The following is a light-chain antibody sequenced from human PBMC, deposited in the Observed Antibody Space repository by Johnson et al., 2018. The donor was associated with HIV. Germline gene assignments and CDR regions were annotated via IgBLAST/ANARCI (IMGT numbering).Light chain of an antibody. V-gene: IGLV1-51*01. CDR1: SSNIGNNY. Sequence: QSVLTQPPSVSAAPGQKVTISCSGSSSNIGNNYVSWYQQLPGTAPKLLIYDNNKRPSGIPDRFSGSKSGTSATLGINGLQTADEADYYCGTWDYTLKTGFFGTGTKVTVL. CDR2: DNN. CDR3: GTWDYTLKTGF. J-gene: IGLJ1*01.